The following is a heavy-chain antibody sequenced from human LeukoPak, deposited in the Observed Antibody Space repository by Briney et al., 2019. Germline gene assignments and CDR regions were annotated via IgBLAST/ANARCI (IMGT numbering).Heavy chain of an antibody. D-gene: IGHD6-13*01. CDR3: ARGIAAASERALDI. V-gene: IGHV4-61*02. J-gene: IGHJ3*02. CDR2: IYTSGST. Sequence: SETLSLTCTVSGGSISSGSYYWSWIRQPAGKGLEWIGRIYTSGSTNYNPSLKSRVSISVDTPKNQFSLRLTSVTAADTAVYYCARGIAAASERALDIWGQGTTVTVSS. CDR1: GGSISSGSYY.